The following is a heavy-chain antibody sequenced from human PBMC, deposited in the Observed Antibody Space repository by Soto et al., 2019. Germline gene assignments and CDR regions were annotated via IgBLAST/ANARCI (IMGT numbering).Heavy chain of an antibody. CDR3: ARDQTGITTTGGGRIDH. J-gene: IGHJ4*02. CDR2: VSFDGSNK. CDR1: GLLLRPHA. D-gene: IGHD1-20*01. Sequence: SLLLSCAASGLLLRPHAMHLCRQAPGKGLECVAIVSFDGSNKYYADSVKGRFTISRDNSKNTLYLQMSGLTPEDTAVYYCARDQTGITTTGGGRIDHWGQGTLVTVSS. V-gene: IGHV3-30-3*01.